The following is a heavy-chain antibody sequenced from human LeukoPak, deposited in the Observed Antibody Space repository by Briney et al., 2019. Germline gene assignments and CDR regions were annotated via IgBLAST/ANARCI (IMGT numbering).Heavy chain of an antibody. J-gene: IGHJ4*02. CDR1: GGSFSGYY. V-gene: IGHV4-34*01. CDR2: INHSGST. D-gene: IGHD7-27*01. Sequence: SETLSLTCAVYGGSFSGYYWSWIRQPPGKGLEWIGEINHSGSTNYNPSLKSRVTISVDASKNQFSLKLSSVTAADTAVYYCARALYKLTGAARYFDYWGQGTLVTVSS. CDR3: ARALYKLTGAARYFDY.